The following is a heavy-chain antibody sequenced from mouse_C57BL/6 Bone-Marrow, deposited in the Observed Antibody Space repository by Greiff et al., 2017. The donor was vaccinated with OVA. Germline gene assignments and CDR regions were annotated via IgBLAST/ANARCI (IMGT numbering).Heavy chain of an antibody. CDR3: ARAPTGTLFAY. D-gene: IGHD4-1*02. V-gene: IGHV1-64*01. Sequence: QVQLQQPGAELVKPGASVKFSCKASGYTFTSYWMHWVKQRPGQGLEWIGMIHPNSGSTNYNEKFKSKATLTVDKSSSTAYMQLSSLTSEDSAVYYCARAPTGTLFAYWGQGTLVTVSA. CDR2: IHPNSGST. CDR1: GYTFTSYW. J-gene: IGHJ3*01.